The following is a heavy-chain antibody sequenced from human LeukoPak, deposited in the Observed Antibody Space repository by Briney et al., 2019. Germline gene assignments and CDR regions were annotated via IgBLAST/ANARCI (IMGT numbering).Heavy chain of an antibody. Sequence: GGTLRLSCAASGFIFSSYWMNWVRQAPGKGLEWVANIKEDGSAKYYVDSVKGRFTISRDNAKNSLYLQMNSLRAEDTAVYYCVMDMDVWGQGTTVTVSS. J-gene: IGHJ6*02. CDR1: GFIFSSYW. CDR2: IKEDGSAK. V-gene: IGHV3-7*05. CDR3: VMDMDV.